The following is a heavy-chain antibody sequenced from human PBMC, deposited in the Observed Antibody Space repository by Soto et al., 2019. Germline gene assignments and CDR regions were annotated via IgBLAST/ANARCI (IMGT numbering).Heavy chain of an antibody. CDR2: ISGSGGST. CDR1: GFTFSSYS. D-gene: IGHD3-22*01. V-gene: IGHV3-23*01. CDR3: ARDMIPMIVVHGAFDI. Sequence: GGSLRLSCAASGFTFSSYSVSWVRQAPWKGLEWVSAISGSGGSTYYADSVKGRFTISRDNSKNTLYLQMNSLRAEDTAVYYCARDMIPMIVVHGAFDISGQGTIVTL. J-gene: IGHJ3*02.